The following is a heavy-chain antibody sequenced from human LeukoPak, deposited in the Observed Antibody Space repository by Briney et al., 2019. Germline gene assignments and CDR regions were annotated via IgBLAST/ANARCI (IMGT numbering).Heavy chain of an antibody. CDR3: AKDNRRHYTSGPNPDSLH. J-gene: IGHJ4*02. CDR2: ISNSGSMI. Sequence: PGGSLRLSCAVSGLTFSSYNMNWVRQAPGKGLEWVSYISNSGSMIYYADSVKGRFTISRDNAKNSLYLQMNSLRVEDTAFYYCAKDNRRHYTSGPNPDSLHWGQGALVTVSS. V-gene: IGHV3-48*04. CDR1: GLTFSSYN. D-gene: IGHD6-19*01.